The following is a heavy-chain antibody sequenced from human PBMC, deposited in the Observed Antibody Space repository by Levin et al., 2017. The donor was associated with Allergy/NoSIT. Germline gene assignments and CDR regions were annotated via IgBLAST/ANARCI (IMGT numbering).Heavy chain of an antibody. V-gene: IGHV4-39*01. CDR2: IYYSGST. CDR3: AGRRYRV. D-gene: IGHD1-26*01. J-gene: IGHJ4*02. CDR1: GGSISSSPYY. Sequence: GSLRLSCTVSGGSISSSPYYWGWIRQPPGKGLEWIGSIYYSGSTYYNPSLRSRITVSVDMSKNQFSLKLTSVTAAHTAVYYCAGRRYRVWGQGTRVTVSS.